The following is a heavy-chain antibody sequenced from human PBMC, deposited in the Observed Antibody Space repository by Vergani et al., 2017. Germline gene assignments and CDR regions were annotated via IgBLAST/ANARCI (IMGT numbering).Heavy chain of an antibody. V-gene: IGHV3-23*01. CDR2: VSGSSATP. Sequence: EVQLLESGGGLVQPGGSLRLSCEASGFSFPGFAMSWVRQAPGKGLEWVSSVSGSSATPYYADSVKGRSIISRDNSKNTLHLQMNSLRADDTAVYYCTTDLGYYESSGYYSVNWAEYVQHWGQGTLVTVSS. D-gene: IGHD3-22*01. J-gene: IGHJ1*01. CDR1: GFSFPGFA. CDR3: TTDLGYYESSGYYSVNWAEYVQH.